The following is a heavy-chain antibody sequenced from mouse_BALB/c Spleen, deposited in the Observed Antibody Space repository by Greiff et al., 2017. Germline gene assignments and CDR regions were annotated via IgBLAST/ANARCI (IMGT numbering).Heavy chain of an antibody. V-gene: IGHV2-9*02. D-gene: IGHD2-3*01. J-gene: IGHJ2*01. CDR1: GFSLTSYG. CDR3: ARVGDGYYKYYFDY. Sequence: QVQLKQSGPGLVAPSQSLSITCTVSGFSLTSYGVHWVRQPPGKGLEWLGVIWAGGSTNYNSALMSRLSISKDNSKRQVFLKMKSLQTDDTAMYYCARVGDGYYKYYFDYWGQGTTLTVSS. CDR2: IWAGGST.